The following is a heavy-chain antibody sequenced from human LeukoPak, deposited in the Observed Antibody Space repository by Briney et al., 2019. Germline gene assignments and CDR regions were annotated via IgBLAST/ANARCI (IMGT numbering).Heavy chain of an antibody. CDR3: AKDRYCSGGSCNYDALDC. Sequence: PGGSLRLSCAASGFTFSTYGMHWVRQAPGKGLEWVSLISYDGSSIYYADSVKGRFTISRDNSKNTLYLQMNSLRAEDTAVYYCAKDRYCSGGSCNYDALDCWGQGNLVAVSS. J-gene: IGHJ4*02. CDR2: ISYDGSSI. CDR1: GFTFSTYG. V-gene: IGHV3-30*18. D-gene: IGHD2-15*01.